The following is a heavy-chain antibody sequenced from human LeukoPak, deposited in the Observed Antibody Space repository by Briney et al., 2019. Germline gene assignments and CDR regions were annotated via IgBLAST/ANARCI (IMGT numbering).Heavy chain of an antibody. Sequence: GASVKVSCKASGCTFTSYDINWVRQATGQGLEWMGWMNPNSGNTGYAQKFQGRVTMTRNTSISTAYMELSSLRSEDTAVYYCARRQQLVRPYYYYYYMDVWGKGTTVTVSS. D-gene: IGHD6-13*01. CDR1: GCTFTSYD. CDR3: ARRQQLVRPYYYYYYMDV. CDR2: MNPNSGNT. V-gene: IGHV1-8*01. J-gene: IGHJ6*03.